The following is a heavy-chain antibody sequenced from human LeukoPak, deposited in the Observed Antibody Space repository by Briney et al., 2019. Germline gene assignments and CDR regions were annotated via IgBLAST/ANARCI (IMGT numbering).Heavy chain of an antibody. V-gene: IGHV4-39*01. CDR1: GGSISSSSYY. Sequence: TPSETLSLTCTVSGGSISSSSYYWGWIRQPPGKGLEWIGSIYYSGSTYYNPSLKSRVTISVDTSKNQFSLKLSSVTAADTAVYYCARQGQYYSSTSCYRDLSHFDYWGQGTLVTVSS. D-gene: IGHD2-2*01. J-gene: IGHJ4*02. CDR2: IYYSGST. CDR3: ARQGQYYSSTSCYRDLSHFDY.